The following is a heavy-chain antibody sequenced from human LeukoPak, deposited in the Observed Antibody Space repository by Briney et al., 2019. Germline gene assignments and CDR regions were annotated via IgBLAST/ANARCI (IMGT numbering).Heavy chain of an antibody. CDR2: IYYSGST. J-gene: IGHJ4*02. CDR3: ARGGRDIVATIWGDYFDY. D-gene: IGHD5-12*01. Sequence: SETLSLTCTVSGGSISSYYWSWIRQPPGKGLEWIGYIYYSGSTNYNPSLKSRVTISVDTSKNQFSLKLSSVTAADTAVYYCARGGRDIVATIWGDYFDYWGQGTLVTVSS. CDR1: GGSISSYY. V-gene: IGHV4-59*01.